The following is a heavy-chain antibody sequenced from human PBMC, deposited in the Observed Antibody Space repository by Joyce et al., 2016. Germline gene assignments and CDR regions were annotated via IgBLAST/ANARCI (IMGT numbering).Heavy chain of an antibody. Sequence: EVQLVESGGGLVQPGGSLRLSCAASGFSFSGYWIHWVRQAPGKGLGWVSGINTDGSSTRFADSVKGRFTISRDNAKNTLYLQMNSLRAEDTAVYYCVRGISARPGGPNWFDPWGQGTLVTVSS. J-gene: IGHJ5*02. CDR3: VRGISARPGGPNWFDP. D-gene: IGHD6-6*01. V-gene: IGHV3-74*01. CDR2: INTDGSST. CDR1: GFSFSGYW.